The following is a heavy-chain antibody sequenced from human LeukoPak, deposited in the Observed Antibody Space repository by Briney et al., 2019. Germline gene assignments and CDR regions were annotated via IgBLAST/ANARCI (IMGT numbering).Heavy chain of an antibody. J-gene: IGHJ4*02. CDR2: IYPGDSDT. Sequence: GESLKISCKTSGCSFTSYWITWVRQLPGKGLEWMGIIYPGDSDTTYSPSFQGQVTISADKSINTAYLQWSSLKASDTAMYYCARRDYGGKHFDYWGQGTLVTVSS. D-gene: IGHD4-23*01. V-gene: IGHV5-51*01. CDR3: ARRDYGGKHFDY. CDR1: GCSFTSYW.